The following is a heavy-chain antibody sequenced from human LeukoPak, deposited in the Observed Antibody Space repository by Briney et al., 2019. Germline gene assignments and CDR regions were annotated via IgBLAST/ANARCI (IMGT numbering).Heavy chain of an antibody. V-gene: IGHV3-74*01. J-gene: IGHJ4*02. D-gene: IGHD5-24*01. Sequence: SGGSLRLSCAASGFTLSNYWMHWVRQAPGKGLVWVSRIKSDGSWTNYADSVKGRFTISRDNAKRTLYLQMNSLRAEDTAVYYCVRDGDAYNFDYWGQGALVTASS. CDR1: GFTLSNYW. CDR3: VRDGDAYNFDY. CDR2: IKSDGSWT.